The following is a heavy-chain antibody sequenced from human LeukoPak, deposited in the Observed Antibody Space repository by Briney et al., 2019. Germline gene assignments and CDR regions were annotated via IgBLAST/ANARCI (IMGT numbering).Heavy chain of an antibody. J-gene: IGHJ4*02. CDR3: ARVVYSSSWYVDY. CDR2: IYTSGST. CDR1: GGTISSGSYY. Sequence: SETLSLTCTVSGGTISSGSYYWSWIRQPAGKGLEWIGRIYTSGSTNYNPSLKSRVTMSVDTSKNQFSLKLSSVTAADTAVYYCARVVYSSSWYVDYWGQGTLVTVSS. V-gene: IGHV4-61*02. D-gene: IGHD6-13*01.